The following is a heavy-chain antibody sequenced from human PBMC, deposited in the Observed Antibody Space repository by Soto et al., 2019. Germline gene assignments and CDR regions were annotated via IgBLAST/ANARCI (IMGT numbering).Heavy chain of an antibody. CDR2: ISWDGGST. D-gene: IGHD6-6*01. J-gene: IGHJ6*02. CDR3: AKSYGSSSGGYYYGMDV. V-gene: IGHV3-43D*04. CDR1: GFTFDDYA. Sequence: EVQLVESGGVVVQPGGSLRLSCAASGFTFDDYAMHWVRQAPGKGLEWVSLISWDGGSTYYADSVKGRFTISRDNSKNSLYLQMNSLRAEDTALYYCAKSYGSSSGGYYYGMDVWGQGTTVIVSS.